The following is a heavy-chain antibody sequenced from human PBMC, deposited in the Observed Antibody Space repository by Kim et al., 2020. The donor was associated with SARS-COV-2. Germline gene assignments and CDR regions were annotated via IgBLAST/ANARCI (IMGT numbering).Heavy chain of an antibody. CDR2: ISYDGSNK. V-gene: IGHV3-30*18. J-gene: IGHJ4*02. CDR3: AKDHGEFGLFDY. D-gene: IGHD3-10*01. CDR1: GFTFSSYG. Sequence: GGSLRLSCAASGFTFSSYGMHWVRQAPGKGLEWVAVISYDGSNKYYTDSVKGRFTISRDNSKNTLYLQMNSLRAEDTAVYYCAKDHGEFGLFDYWGQGTLVTVSS.